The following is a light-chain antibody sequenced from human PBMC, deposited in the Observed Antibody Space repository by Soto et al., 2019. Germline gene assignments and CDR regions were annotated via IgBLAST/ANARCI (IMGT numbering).Light chain of an antibody. J-gene: IGLJ1*01. Sequence: QSALTQPRSVSGSPGQSVTISCTATGNEVGHHNIVSWYQQHPGKVPKLIIYEVSKRSSGVPDRFSGSKSGNTASLVISGLQVDDEADYYSCAHTKRNPHVFGTGTKVTVL. CDR2: EVS. V-gene: IGLV2-11*01. CDR3: CAHTKRNPHV. CDR1: GNEVGHHNI.